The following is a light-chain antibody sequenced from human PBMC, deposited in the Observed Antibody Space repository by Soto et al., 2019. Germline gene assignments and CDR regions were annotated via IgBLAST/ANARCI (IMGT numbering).Light chain of an antibody. CDR3: QQSFSAPPWT. CDR1: QNIKTY. V-gene: IGKV1-39*01. J-gene: IGKJ1*01. Sequence: DVQITQSPSTLSASVGDRVTITCRSSQNIKTYLNWYQQKPGKAPNLLIYAASSLHSGVPSRFSGSGSGTDFTLTISRLQPEDFATYYCQQSFSAPPWTFGQGTKVDVK. CDR2: AAS.